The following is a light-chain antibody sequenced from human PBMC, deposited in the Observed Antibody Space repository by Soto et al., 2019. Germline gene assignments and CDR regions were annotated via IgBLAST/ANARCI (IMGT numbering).Light chain of an antibody. J-gene: IGLJ2*01. CDR1: SSDIGGYNY. Sequence: QSALTQPASVSGSPGQSITISCTGTSSDIGGYNYVSWYQQHPGKAPKLVIYDVSNRPSGISNRFSGSKYGNTASLPISGLHAGDMGEYTCPSYPPGPALGVLFGVGTK. V-gene: IGLV2-14*01. CDR3: PSYPPGPALGVL. CDR2: DVS.